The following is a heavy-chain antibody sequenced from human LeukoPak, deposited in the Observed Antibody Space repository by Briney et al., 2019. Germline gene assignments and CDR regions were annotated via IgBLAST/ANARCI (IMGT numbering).Heavy chain of an antibody. CDR2: MNPNSGNT. J-gene: IGHJ4*02. D-gene: IGHD6-19*01. V-gene: IGHV1-8*02. Sequence: ASVKVSCKASGYTFTSYYMHWVRQAPGQGLEWMGWMNPNSGNTGYAQKFQGRVTMTRNTSISTAYMELSSLRSEDTAVYYCARGMVAGPRRRELGYWGQGTLVTVSS. CDR1: GYTFTSYY. CDR3: ARGMVAGPRRRELGY.